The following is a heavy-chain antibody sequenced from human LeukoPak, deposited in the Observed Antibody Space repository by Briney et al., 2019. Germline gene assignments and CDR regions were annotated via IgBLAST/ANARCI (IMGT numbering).Heavy chain of an antibody. CDR2: ITTSGSNT. Sequence: GGSLRLSCAASGFTFSRYEMHWVRQGPGKELEWISYITTSGSNTIYADSVRGRFTISRDNAKNSLYLQMNSLRADGTAVYYCAREGASGSGSFAFDIWGQGTMVTVSA. D-gene: IGHD3-10*01. CDR3: AREGASGSGSFAFDI. CDR1: GFTFSRYE. V-gene: IGHV3-48*03. J-gene: IGHJ3*02.